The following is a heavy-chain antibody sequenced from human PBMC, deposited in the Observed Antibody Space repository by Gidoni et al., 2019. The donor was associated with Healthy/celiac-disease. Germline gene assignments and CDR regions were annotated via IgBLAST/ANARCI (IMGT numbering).Heavy chain of an antibody. CDR1: GGSISSSSYY. CDR2: IYYSGST. D-gene: IGHD6-19*01. Sequence: QLHLQESGPGLVKPSETLSLTCTVSGGSISSSSYYWGWIRQPPGKGLEWIGSIYYSGSTYYNPSLKSRVTISVDTSKNQFSLKLSSVTAADTAVYYCARHRQSGSGWYGYYYYGMDVWGQGTTVTVSS. V-gene: IGHV4-39*01. J-gene: IGHJ6*02. CDR3: ARHRQSGSGWYGYYYYGMDV.